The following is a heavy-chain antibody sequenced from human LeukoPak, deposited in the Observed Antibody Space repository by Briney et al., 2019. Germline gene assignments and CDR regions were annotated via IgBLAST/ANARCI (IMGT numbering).Heavy chain of an antibody. CDR3: AKDAAAYCGGDCYLAH. J-gene: IGHJ4*02. Sequence: GGALRLSCAASGFTFNDYTMHWVRQAPGKGLEWVSLICCDGRNTYYADSVKRRFSIYRDNSNNSMFLQMHSLRTEATALYYCAKDAAAYCGGDCYLAHWGQGTLVTVSS. V-gene: IGHV3-43*01. D-gene: IGHD2-21*02. CDR2: ICCDGRNT. CDR1: GFTFNDYT.